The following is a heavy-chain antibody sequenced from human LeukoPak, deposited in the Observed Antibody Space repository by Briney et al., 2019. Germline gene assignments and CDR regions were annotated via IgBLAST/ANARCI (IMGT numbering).Heavy chain of an antibody. D-gene: IGHD2-15*01. CDR2: INSDGTTT. CDR1: GFSFSSYL. V-gene: IGHV3-74*01. J-gene: IGHJ4*02. CDR3: ARGRYCSGGTCYFDY. Sequence: GGSLGLSCAASGFSFSSYLMHWVRQAPGKGLVWVSRINSDGTTTTYADSVKGRFTVSRDNAKNTLYLQMNSLRAEDTVAYYCARGRYCSGGTCYFDYWGQGALVTVSS.